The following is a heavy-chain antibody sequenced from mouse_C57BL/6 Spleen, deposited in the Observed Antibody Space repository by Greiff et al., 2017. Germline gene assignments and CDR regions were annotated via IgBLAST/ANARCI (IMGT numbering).Heavy chain of an antibody. D-gene: IGHD2-4*01. CDR2: ISSGGDYI. J-gene: IGHJ3*01. CDR3: TREGYDYAWFAY. CDR1: GFTFSSYA. Sequence: EVKLMESGEGLVKPGGSLKLSCAASGFTFSSYAMSWVRQTPEKRLEWVAYISSGGDYIYYADTVKGRFTISRDNARNTLYLQMSSLKSEDTAMYYCTREGYDYAWFAYWGQGTLVTVSA. V-gene: IGHV5-9-1*02.